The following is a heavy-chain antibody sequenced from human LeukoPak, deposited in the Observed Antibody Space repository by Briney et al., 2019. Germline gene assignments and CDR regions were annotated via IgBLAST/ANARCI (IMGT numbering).Heavy chain of an antibody. CDR1: GFTFSSYW. Sequence: GGSLRLSCAASGFTFSSYWMSWVRQAPGKGLEWVANIKQDGSEKYYVDSVKGRFTISRDNAKNSLYLQMNSLRAEDTAVYYCAKDRYDGTGSFDYWGQGTLVTVSS. J-gene: IGHJ4*02. D-gene: IGHD3-22*01. V-gene: IGHV3-7*01. CDR3: AKDRYDGTGSFDY. CDR2: IKQDGSEK.